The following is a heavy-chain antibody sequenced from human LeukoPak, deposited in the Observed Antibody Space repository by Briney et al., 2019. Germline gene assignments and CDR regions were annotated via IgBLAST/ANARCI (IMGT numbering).Heavy chain of an antibody. V-gene: IGHV3-30*03. J-gene: IGHJ4*02. CDR1: GFSFSSSA. Sequence: GGSLRLSCTASGFSFSSSAMHWVRQAPGKGLQWVASVASDGTHEIYADSVKGRFTISRDNSKNTVSLQMNSLRVEDTAVYYCTRDHITSWQIDFWGQETMVTVSS. CDR2: VASDGTHE. D-gene: IGHD2-2*01. CDR3: TRDHITSWQIDF.